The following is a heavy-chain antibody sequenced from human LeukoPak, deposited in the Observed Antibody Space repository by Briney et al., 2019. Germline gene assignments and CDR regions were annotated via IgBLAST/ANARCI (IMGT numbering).Heavy chain of an antibody. CDR3: ARDSISGSYVHYDN. Sequence: ASVKVSCKASGYTFNRYGMNWVRQAPGQGLEWMGRINTNTGNPTYAQGFTGRFVFSLDTSVSTAYLQINSLKAEDTAVYYCARDSISGSYVHYDNWGQGTLVTVSS. CDR1: GYTFNRYG. D-gene: IGHD1-26*01. V-gene: IGHV7-4-1*02. CDR2: INTNTGNP. J-gene: IGHJ4*02.